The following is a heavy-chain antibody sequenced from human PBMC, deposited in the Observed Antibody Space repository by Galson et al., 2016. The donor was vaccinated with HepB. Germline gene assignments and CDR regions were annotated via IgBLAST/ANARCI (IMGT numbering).Heavy chain of an antibody. CDR2: FYGGGTI. V-gene: IGHV3-53*01. D-gene: IGHD5-18*01. CDR3: ARLRPEYNYAYDY. Sequence: SLRLSCAASGFTVSSNHMSWVRQAPGKGLEWVSVFYGGGTINYADSVKGRFTVYRENSENTLFLQMNSLRADDTAVYYCARLRPEYNYAYDYWGQGTLVTVSS. J-gene: IGHJ4*02. CDR1: GFTVSSNH.